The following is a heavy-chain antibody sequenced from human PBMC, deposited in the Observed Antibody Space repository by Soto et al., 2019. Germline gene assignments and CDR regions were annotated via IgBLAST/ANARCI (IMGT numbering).Heavy chain of an antibody. J-gene: IGHJ4*02. D-gene: IGHD2-2*01. CDR2: IYFSGST. Sequence: ETLSLTCNVSGASVSSGSHYWSWIRQPPGKGLEWIGHIYFSGSTKYNPSLKSRVTISVDMSKNQFSLRVISVTAADTAVYYCARDRVTPASTFGFWGQGTLVTVSS. V-gene: IGHV4-61*01. CDR3: ARDRVTPASTFGF. CDR1: GASVSSGSHY.